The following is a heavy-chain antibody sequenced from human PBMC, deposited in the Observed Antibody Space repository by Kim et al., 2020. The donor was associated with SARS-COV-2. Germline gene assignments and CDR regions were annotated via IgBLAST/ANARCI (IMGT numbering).Heavy chain of an antibody. CDR3: ARGGSYSAY. Sequence: STIYYADSVKGRFTISRDNAKNSMYLQMNSLRAEDTAVYYWARGGSYSAYWGQGTLVTISS. CDR2: STI. D-gene: IGHD1-26*01. V-gene: IGHV3-11*01. J-gene: IGHJ4*02.